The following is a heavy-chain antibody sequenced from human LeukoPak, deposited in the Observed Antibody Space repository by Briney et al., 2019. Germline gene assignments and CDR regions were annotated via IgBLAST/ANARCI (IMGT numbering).Heavy chain of an antibody. CDR1: GFTFSSSG. CDR2: IWHDGRNK. D-gene: IGHD1-26*01. Sequence: GGSLRLSCAASGFTFSSSGMHWVRQAPGKGLEWVAGIWHDGRNKDYSDSVKGRFTISRDNFKSTMYLQMNSLRAEDTAVYYCARDLGGKPLDSWGQGTLVTVSS. CDR3: ARDLGGKPLDS. J-gene: IGHJ4*02. V-gene: IGHV3-33*01.